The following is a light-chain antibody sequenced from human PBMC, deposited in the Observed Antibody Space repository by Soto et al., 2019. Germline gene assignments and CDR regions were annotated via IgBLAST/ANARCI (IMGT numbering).Light chain of an antibody. CDR2: DAS. V-gene: IGKV3-11*01. Sequence: EIVLTQSPATLSLSPGERATLSCRASQSVSSYLAWDQQKPGQAPRLLIYDASNRATGIPARFSGSGSGTDFTLTISSLEPEDFAVYYSQQRSNWPPLFGGGTKVEIK. J-gene: IGKJ4*01. CDR1: QSVSSY. CDR3: QQRSNWPPL.